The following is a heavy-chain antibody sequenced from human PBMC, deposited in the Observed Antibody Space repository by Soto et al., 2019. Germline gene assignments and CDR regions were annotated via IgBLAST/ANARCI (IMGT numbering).Heavy chain of an antibody. CDR3: ARGRPYGMDV. CDR2: SNAGNGDT. J-gene: IGHJ6*02. V-gene: IGHV1-3*02. CDR1: GYTFSRYA. Sequence: QVHLVQSGAEGKKPGASVKVSCKASGYTFSRYAIHWVRQAPGQRLKWMGWSNAGNGDTNYSQEFQVRVTITRDTSASTAYMELRSLRSEDTAVYFCARGRPYGMDVWGQGTTVTVSS.